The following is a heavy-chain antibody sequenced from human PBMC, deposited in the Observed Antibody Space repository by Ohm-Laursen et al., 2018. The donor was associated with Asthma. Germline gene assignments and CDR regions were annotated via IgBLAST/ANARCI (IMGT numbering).Heavy chain of an antibody. V-gene: IGHV3-33*01. Sequence: SLRLSCAASGFTFRSYGMHWVRQAPGKGLEWVAVIWHDGSNSYYADSAKGRFTISRDNSKNTLYLQMNSLRAEDTAVYYCARDRGAAAGYDTNYFDYWGQGTLVTVSS. CDR3: ARDRGAAAGYDTNYFDY. D-gene: IGHD6-13*01. J-gene: IGHJ4*02. CDR2: IWHDGSNS. CDR1: GFTFRSYG.